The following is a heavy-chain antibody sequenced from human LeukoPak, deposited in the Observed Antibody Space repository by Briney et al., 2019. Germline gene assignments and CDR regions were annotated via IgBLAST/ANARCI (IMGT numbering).Heavy chain of an antibody. CDR1: DYSISSAYY. J-gene: IGHJ5*02. CDR3: ARDSMAP. CDR2: IYYSGST. V-gene: IGHV4-38-2*02. D-gene: IGHD2/OR15-2a*01. Sequence: PSETLSLTCTVSDYSISSAYYWGWLRQPPGKGLEWIGSIYYSGSTYYNPSLKSRVTISVDTSKNQFSLKLGSVTAADTAVYYCARDSMAPWGQGTLVTVSS.